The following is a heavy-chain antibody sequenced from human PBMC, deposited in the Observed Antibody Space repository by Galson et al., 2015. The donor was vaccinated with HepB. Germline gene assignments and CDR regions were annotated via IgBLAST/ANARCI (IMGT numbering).Heavy chain of an antibody. CDR3: AREGREAITYFDY. J-gene: IGHJ4*02. CDR2: IWYDGSNQ. Sequence: SLRLSCAASGFTFSNYGMHWVRQAPGKGLEWLAVIWYDGSNQYYADSVKGRFTISRDNSKSTLYLQMNSLRAEDTAVYYCAREGREAITYFDYWGQGTLVTVSS. CDR1: GFTFSNYG. D-gene: IGHD1-26*01. V-gene: IGHV3-33*01.